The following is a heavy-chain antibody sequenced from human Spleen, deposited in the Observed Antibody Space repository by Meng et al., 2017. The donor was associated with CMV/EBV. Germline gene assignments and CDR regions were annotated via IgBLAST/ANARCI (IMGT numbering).Heavy chain of an antibody. D-gene: IGHD4-17*01. CDR3: AGLRLFDY. CDR2: ISNTGGST. V-gene: IGHV3-23*01. J-gene: IGHJ4*02. CDR1: GFTFSNYA. Sequence: GGSLRLSCAASGFTFSNYAMSWVRQAPGKGLEWVSAISNTGGSTFCADSVKGRFTISRDNSKNTLYLQMNSLRAEDTAVYYCAGLRLFDYWGQGTRVTVSS.